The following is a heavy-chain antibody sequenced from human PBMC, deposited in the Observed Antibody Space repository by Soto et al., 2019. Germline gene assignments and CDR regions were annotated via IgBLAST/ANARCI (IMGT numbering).Heavy chain of an antibody. V-gene: IGHV3-49*03. D-gene: IGHD3-3*01. CDR3: TKYTHVSRYSYFGMDV. J-gene: IGHJ6*02. CDR1: LFTVGDYS. Sequence: SCTVSLFTVGDYSMRWSRQAPGEWLEWVGVIRSKAYGGTTDYAASVKGRFTILRDDSKSIAYLQMSSLQTEDTGVYYCTKYTHVSRYSYFGMDVWGHGTTVTVSS. CDR2: IRSKAYGGTT.